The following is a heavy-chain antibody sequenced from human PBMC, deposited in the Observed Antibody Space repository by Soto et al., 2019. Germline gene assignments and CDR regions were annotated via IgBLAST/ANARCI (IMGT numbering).Heavy chain of an antibody. J-gene: IGHJ5*01. CDR2: IYYSGST. CDR1: GGSISSSSYY. CDR3: SCPKRAFYNCFDF. D-gene: IGHD3-3*02. V-gene: IGHV4-39*01. Sequence: SETLSLTCTVSGGSISSSSYYWGWIRQPPGKGLEWIGSIYYSGSTYYNPSLKSRVTLSVDTSKNQFSLKLSSVTAADTAVYYCSCPKRAFYNCFDFCCQGILGTVSS.